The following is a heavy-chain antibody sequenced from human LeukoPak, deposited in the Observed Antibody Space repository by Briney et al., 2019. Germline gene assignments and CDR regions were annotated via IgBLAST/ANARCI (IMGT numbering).Heavy chain of an antibody. V-gene: IGHV4-59*01. J-gene: IGHJ4*02. CDR2: IYYSGST. D-gene: IGHD1-26*01. Sequence: SETLSLTCTVSGGSISSYYWSWIRQPPGKGLEWIGYIYYSGSTNYNPSLKSRVTISLDTSKNQFSLKLSSVTAADTAVYYCARAFAGSYFGYWGQGTLVTVSS. CDR3: ARAFAGSYFGY. CDR1: GGSISSYY.